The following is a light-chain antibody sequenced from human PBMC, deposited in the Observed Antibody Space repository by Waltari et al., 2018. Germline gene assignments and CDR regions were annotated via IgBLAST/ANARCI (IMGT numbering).Light chain of an antibody. CDR1: QGTSCY. V-gene: IGKV1-39*01. J-gene: IGKJ4*01. CDR3: QQSYSTPRT. Sequence: DLQLTQSPSSLSASVGHRVTITRRASQGTSCYLNWYQQKPGKAPKRLIYAASSLQSGVPSRFSGSGAGTEFTLTISSLQPEDFATYYCQQSYSTPRTFGGGTKVEIK. CDR2: AAS.